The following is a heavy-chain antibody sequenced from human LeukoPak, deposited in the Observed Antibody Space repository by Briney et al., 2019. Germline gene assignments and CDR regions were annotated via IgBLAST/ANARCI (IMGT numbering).Heavy chain of an antibody. V-gene: IGHV3-66*01. CDR1: GFTVSSNY. CDR2: IYSGGST. J-gene: IGHJ2*01. Sequence: GGSLRLSCAASGFTVSSNYMSWVRQAPGKGLEWVSVIYSGGSTYYADSVKGRFTISRDNSKNTLFLQMNSLRAEDTAVYFCARSPLFWYFDLWGRGTLVTVPS. CDR3: ARSPLFWYFDL.